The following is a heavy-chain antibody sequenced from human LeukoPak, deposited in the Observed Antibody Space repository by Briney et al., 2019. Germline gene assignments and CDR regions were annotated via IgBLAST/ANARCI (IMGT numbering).Heavy chain of an antibody. D-gene: IGHD6-19*01. CDR2: ISYDGSNK. V-gene: IGHV3-30-3*02. CDR3: AKLGSSGWYYFDY. CDR1: GFTFSSYA. J-gene: IGHJ4*02. Sequence: GGSLRLSCAASGFTFSSYAMHWVRQAPGKGLEWVAVISYDGSNKYYADSVKGRFTISRDNSKNTLYLQMNSLRAEDTAVYYCAKLGSSGWYYFDYWGQGTLVTVSS.